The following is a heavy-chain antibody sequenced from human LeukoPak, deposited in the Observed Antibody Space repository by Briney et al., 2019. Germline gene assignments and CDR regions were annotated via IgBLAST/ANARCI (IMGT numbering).Heavy chain of an antibody. CDR1: GFTCSSYW. CDR3: ARDGVRDGLYFDR. D-gene: IGHD5-24*01. V-gene: IGHV3-7*01. Sequence: GGSLRLSCAASGFTCSSYWMNWVRQAPGKGLEWVASINQDGSEKYYLDSVKGRFTISRDNAKNSLYLQMNSLRDEDTAVYSCARDGVRDGLYFDRWGQGTLVTVSS. J-gene: IGHJ4*02. CDR2: INQDGSEK.